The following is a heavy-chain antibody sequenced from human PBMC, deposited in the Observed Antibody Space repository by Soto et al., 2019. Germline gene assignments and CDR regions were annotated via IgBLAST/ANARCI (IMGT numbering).Heavy chain of an antibody. D-gene: IGHD6-13*01. J-gene: IGHJ4*02. CDR3: AYSSTPFDY. CDR2: ISYGGSNT. V-gene: IGHV3-30-3*01. CDR1: GFTFSSYA. Sequence: GGSLRLCCAGSGFTFSSYAMHWVRQAPGKGLEWVAVISYGGSNTYYADSVKGRFTISRDNSKNTLYLQMNSLRAEDTAVYYCAYSSTPFDYWGQGTLVTVSS.